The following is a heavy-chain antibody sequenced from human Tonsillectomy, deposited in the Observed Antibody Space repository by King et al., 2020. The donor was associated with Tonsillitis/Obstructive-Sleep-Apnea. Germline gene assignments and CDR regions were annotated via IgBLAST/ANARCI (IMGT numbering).Heavy chain of an antibody. CDR1: GFTFSNYG. D-gene: IGHD2-21*01. CDR2: ISYDGSNK. Sequence: VQLVESGGGVVQPGRSLRLSCAASGFTFSNYGMHWVRQAPGKGLEWVALISYDGSNKYYADSVRGRFTISRDNSKNTLYLQMNSLRTDDTAVFYCARGGYKGPQNIFYYYGMDVWGQGTTVTVSS. CDR3: ARGGYKGPQNIFYYYGMDV. J-gene: IGHJ6*02. V-gene: IGHV3-33*05.